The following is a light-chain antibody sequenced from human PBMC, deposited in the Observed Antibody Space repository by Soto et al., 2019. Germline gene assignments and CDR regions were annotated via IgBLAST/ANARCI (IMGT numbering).Light chain of an antibody. CDR1: QSVGGD. CDR2: GAS. J-gene: IGKJ4*01. CDR3: QQYENWPQLT. Sequence: ERVMTQSPATLSLSPGERATLSCRASQSVGGDLAWYQQKPGQAPRLLIYGASSRAPGIPDRFSGSGSGTEFTLTISSLQSEDSAVYYCQQYENWPQLTFGGGTKVEIK. V-gene: IGKV3-15*01.